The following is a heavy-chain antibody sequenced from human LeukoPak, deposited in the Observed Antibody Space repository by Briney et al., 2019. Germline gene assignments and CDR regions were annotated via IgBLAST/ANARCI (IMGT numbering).Heavy chain of an antibody. J-gene: IGHJ4*02. CDR3: ARFPERYYLDY. V-gene: IGHV3-7*01. Sequence: GGSLRLSCAASGFTFSSYWMSWFRKAPGKGLEWVANIKLDGSEKYYVDSVKGRFTISRDNAKNSLYLQMNNLRAEDTAVYYCARFPERYYLDYWGQGTLVTVSS. CDR1: GFTFSSYW. CDR2: IKLDGSEK. D-gene: IGHD3-9*01.